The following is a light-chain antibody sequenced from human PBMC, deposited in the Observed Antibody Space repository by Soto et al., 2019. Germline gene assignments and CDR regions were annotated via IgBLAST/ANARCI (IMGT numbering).Light chain of an antibody. CDR3: LQHNTYSLT. J-gene: IGKJ5*01. CDR1: QGIRTD. CDR2: AAF. V-gene: IGKV1-17*01. Sequence: DIQMTQSPSSLSASVGDRVTITCRASQGIRTDLGWYQQKPGKAPKRLIYAAFSLQSGVPPRFSGNGSGTEFTLTISSLQPEDYATYCCLQHNTYSLTFGQGTRLE.